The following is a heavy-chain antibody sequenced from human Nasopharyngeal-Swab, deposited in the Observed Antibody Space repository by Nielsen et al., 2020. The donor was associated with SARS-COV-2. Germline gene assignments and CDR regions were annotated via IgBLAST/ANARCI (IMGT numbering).Heavy chain of an antibody. V-gene: IGHV4-31*03. CDR3: ARDCNLGVRGVSYSYGMDV. D-gene: IGHD3-10*01. CDR1: GGSISSGGYY. J-gene: IGHJ6*02. CDR2: IYYSGST. Sequence: SETLSLTCTVSGGSISSGGYYWSWIRQHPGKGLEWIGYIYYSGSTYYNPSLKSRVTISVDTSKNQFSLKLSSVTAADTAVYYCARDCNLGVRGVSYSYGMDVWGQGAPVTVSS.